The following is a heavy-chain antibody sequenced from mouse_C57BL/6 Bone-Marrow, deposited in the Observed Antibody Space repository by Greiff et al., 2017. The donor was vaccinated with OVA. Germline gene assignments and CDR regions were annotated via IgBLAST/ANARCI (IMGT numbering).Heavy chain of an antibody. D-gene: IGHD1-1*01. CDR1: GYTFTSYW. J-gene: IGHJ2*02. CDR2: IYPGSGST. V-gene: IGHV1-55*01. CDR3: ARGRYYGSLDY. Sequence: QVQLQQSGAELVKPGASVKMSCKASGYTFTSYWITWVKQRPGQGLEWIGDIYPGSGSTNYNEKFKSKATLTVDTSSSTAYMQLSCLTSEDSAVSCCARGRYYGSLDYWGQGTSLTVSS.